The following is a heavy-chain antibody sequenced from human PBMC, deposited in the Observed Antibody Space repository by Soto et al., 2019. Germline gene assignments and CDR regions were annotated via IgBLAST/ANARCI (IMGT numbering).Heavy chain of an antibody. J-gene: IGHJ4*02. CDR1: GFTFDDYA. CDR2: ISWDGGST. Sequence: GGSLRLSCAASGFTFDDYAMHWVRQAPGKGLEWVSLISWDGGSTYYADSVKGRFTISRDNSKNSLYLQMNSLRAEDTALYYCAKDRAQGYSYGVSYLDYWGQGTLVTVSS. D-gene: IGHD5-18*01. V-gene: IGHV3-43D*03. CDR3: AKDRAQGYSYGVSYLDY.